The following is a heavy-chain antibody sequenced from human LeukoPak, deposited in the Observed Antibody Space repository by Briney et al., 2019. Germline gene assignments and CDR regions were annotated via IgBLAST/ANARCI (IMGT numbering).Heavy chain of an antibody. CDR3: ARTDGSRWYPGFDP. Sequence: GGSLRLSCAASGFTFSSYSMNWVRQAPGKGLEWVSSISSSSSYIYYADSVKGRFTISRDNAKNSLYLQMNSLRAEDTAVYYCARTDGSRWYPGFDPWGQGTLVTVSS. CDR2: ISSSSSYI. V-gene: IGHV3-21*01. D-gene: IGHD6-13*01. J-gene: IGHJ5*02. CDR1: GFTFSSYS.